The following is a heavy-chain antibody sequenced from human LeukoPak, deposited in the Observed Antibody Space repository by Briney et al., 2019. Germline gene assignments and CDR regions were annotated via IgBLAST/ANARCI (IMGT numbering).Heavy chain of an antibody. D-gene: IGHD3-10*01. Sequence: GGSLRLSCAASGFSLSSYWMHWVRQGPGKGLVWVSRINSDESSISYADSVKGRFSISRDNAKNTLYLQMNSVRAEDTAVYYCARGYGDWFDPWGQGTLVTASS. V-gene: IGHV3-74*01. CDR3: ARGYGDWFDP. CDR1: GFSLSSYW. CDR2: INSDESSI. J-gene: IGHJ5*02.